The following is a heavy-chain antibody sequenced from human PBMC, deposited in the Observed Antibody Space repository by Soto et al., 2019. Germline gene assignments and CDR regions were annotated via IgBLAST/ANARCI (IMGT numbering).Heavy chain of an antibody. CDR1: GFTFSSYS. CDR3: ARDFRGVGAVDY. V-gene: IGHV3-30*14. Sequence: QVQLVESGGGAVQPGRSLRLSCVASGFTFSSYSLHWVRQAPGKGLEWVAVISYDGSNRISTDSVRGRFTISRENSKNTVYREMNSLRAEDAAVYPCARDFRGVGAVDYWGQGTLVTVSS. CDR2: ISYDGSNR. D-gene: IGHD2-8*01. J-gene: IGHJ4*02.